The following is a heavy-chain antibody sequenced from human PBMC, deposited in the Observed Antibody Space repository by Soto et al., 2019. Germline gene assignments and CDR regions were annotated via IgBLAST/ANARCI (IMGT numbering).Heavy chain of an antibody. CDR3: ARGQRFSDWFAP. V-gene: IGHV4-4*07. CDR1: GGTISGYY. J-gene: IGHJ5*02. CDR2: IYSSGNT. Sequence: QVHLQESGPGLVKPSETLSLTCSVSGGTISGYYWTWIRQPAGKGLEWIGRIYSSGNTKYNPSLQSRVTMSLDTAYNQFSLRLTSVTAADTAVYYCARGQRFSDWFAPWGQGTLVTVSS. D-gene: IGHD3-3*01.